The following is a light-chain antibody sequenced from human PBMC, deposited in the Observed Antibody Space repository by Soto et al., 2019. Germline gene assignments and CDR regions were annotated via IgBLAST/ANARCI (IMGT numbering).Light chain of an antibody. CDR1: SSDIGGYNY. J-gene: IGLJ1*01. Sequence: QSALIQPASVSGSPGQSITISCAGTSSDIGGYNYVSWYQQHPGKAPQVIIYEVSNRPSGVSNRFSGSKSGNTASLTISGLQAEDEADYYCSSFTSSSTLYVFGSGTKVTVL. V-gene: IGLV2-14*01. CDR2: EVS. CDR3: SSFTSSSTLYV.